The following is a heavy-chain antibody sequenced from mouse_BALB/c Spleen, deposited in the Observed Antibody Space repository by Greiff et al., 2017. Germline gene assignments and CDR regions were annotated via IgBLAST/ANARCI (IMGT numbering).Heavy chain of an antibody. V-gene: IGHV1S137*01. Sequence: QVQLKQSGAELVRPGVSVKISCKGSGYTFPDYAMHWVKQSHAKSLEWIGVISTYYGDASYNQKFKGKATMTVDKSSSTAYMELARLTSEDSAIYYCARYAAYGNYGFAYWGQGTLVTVSA. CDR2: ISTYYGDA. D-gene: IGHD2-1*01. CDR1: GYTFPDYA. J-gene: IGHJ3*01. CDR3: ARYAAYGNYGFAY.